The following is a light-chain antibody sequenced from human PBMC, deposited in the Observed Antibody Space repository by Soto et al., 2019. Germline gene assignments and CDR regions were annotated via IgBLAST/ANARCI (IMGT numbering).Light chain of an antibody. CDR3: SSYTSGNSVV. J-gene: IGLJ2*01. CDR2: DVN. CDR1: SSDVGGYNH. Sequence: QSALTQPASVSGSPGQSNTISCTGTSSDVGGYNHVSWHQQHPGKAPKLMIYDVNNRPSGISDRFSGSRSANTASLTISGLQAEDEADYYCSSYTSGNSVVFGGGTKLTVL. V-gene: IGLV2-14*03.